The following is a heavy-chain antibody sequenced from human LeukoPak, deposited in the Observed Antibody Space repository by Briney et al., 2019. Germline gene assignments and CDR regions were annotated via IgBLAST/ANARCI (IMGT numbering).Heavy chain of an antibody. CDR1: GGSISSGGYY. CDR2: IYDSGTT. J-gene: IGHJ5*02. D-gene: IGHD2-15*01. CDR3: ARDRYYSGGYYYSGRLDP. V-gene: IGHV4-61*08. Sequence: PSQTLSLTCTVSGGSISSGGYYWSWIRQPPGKGLEWIGYIYDSGTTNYNPSLKSRVTISLDTSKSQFSLKLNSVTAADTAVYYCARDRYYSGGYYYSGRLDPWGQGTLVTVSS.